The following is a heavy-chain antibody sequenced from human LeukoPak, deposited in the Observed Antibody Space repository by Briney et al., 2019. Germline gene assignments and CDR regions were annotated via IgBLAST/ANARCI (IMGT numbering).Heavy chain of an antibody. J-gene: IGHJ6*02. CDR3: ARDIVVVPAAMSMDV. Sequence: GASVKVSCKASGYTFTGYYMHWVRQAPGQGLERMGWINPNSGGTNHAQKFQGRVTMTRDTSISTAYMELSRLRSDDTAVYYCARDIVVVPAAMSMDVWGQGTTVTVSS. CDR2: INPNSGGT. V-gene: IGHV1-2*02. CDR1: GYTFTGYY. D-gene: IGHD2-2*01.